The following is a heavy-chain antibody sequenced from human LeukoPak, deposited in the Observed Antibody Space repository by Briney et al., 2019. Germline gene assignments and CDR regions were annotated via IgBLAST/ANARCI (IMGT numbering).Heavy chain of an antibody. D-gene: IGHD3-3*01. CDR3: ARAYVITIFGVVPIFDY. Sequence: GGSLRLSCVASGFTFSNYWMHWVRQAPGKGLVWVSRISTDGSNKAYADSVKGRFTISRDNAKNSLYLQMNSLRAEDTAVYYCARAYVITIFGVVPIFDYWGQGTLVTVSS. J-gene: IGHJ4*02. CDR1: GFTFSNYW. CDR2: ISTDGSNK. V-gene: IGHV3-74*01.